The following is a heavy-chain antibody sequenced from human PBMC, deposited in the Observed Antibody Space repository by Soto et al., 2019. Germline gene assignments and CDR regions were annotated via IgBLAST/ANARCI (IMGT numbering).Heavy chain of an antibody. CDR1: GGSFTSYY. CDR2: IYYSGST. CDR3: ASVKNWNDFDY. D-gene: IGHD1-1*01. Sequence: PSETLSLTCTVSGGSFTSYYWSWIRQPPGKGLEWIGYIYYSGSTKYNPSLESRVTISLDTSENQFSLKLSSVTAADTAVYYCASVKNWNDFDYWGQGTLVTVS. J-gene: IGHJ4*02. V-gene: IGHV4-59*01.